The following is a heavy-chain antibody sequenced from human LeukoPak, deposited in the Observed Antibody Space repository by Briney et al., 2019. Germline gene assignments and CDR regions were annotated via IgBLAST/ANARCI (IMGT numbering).Heavy chain of an antibody. CDR3: ARDVYYYDSSGFDP. CDR2: ISGSSSYI. J-gene: IGHJ5*02. V-gene: IGHV3-21*01. CDR1: GVTYSNYY. Sequence: GGSLRLSCAASGVTYSNYYMNWVRQAPGKGLEWVSSISGSSSYIYYADSVKGRFTISRDNAKNSLYLQMNSLRAEDTAVYYCARDVYYYDSSGFDPWGQGTLVTVSS. D-gene: IGHD3-22*01.